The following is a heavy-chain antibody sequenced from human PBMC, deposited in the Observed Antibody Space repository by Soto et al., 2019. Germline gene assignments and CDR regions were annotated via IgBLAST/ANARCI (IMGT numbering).Heavy chain of an antibody. CDR3: ARGGVLRYFDWPGNYFDY. CDR1: GFTFSSYS. Sequence: PGGSLRFSCAASGFTFSSYSMNWVRQAPGKGLEWVSYISSSSSTIYYADSVKGRFTISRDNAKNSLYLQMNSLRDEDTAVYYCARGGVLRYFDWPGNYFDYWGQGTLVTVSS. J-gene: IGHJ4*02. CDR2: ISSSSSTI. D-gene: IGHD3-9*01. V-gene: IGHV3-48*02.